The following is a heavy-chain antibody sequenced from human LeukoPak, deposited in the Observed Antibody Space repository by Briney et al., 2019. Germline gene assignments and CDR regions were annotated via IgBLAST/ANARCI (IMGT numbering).Heavy chain of an antibody. CDR2: IYHSGST. CDR1: GFTFSSYS. CDR3: ARAPNYDFWSGYLDY. Sequence: GSLRLSCAASGFTFSSYSMNWVRQAPGKGLEWIGNIYHSGSTYYNPSLKSRVIISVDTSKNHFSLKLSSVTAADTAVYYCARAPNYDFWSGYLDYWGQGTLVTVSS. D-gene: IGHD3-3*01. J-gene: IGHJ4*02. V-gene: IGHV4-38-2*01.